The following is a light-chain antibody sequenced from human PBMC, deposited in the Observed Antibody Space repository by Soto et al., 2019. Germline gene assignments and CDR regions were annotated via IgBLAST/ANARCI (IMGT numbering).Light chain of an antibody. CDR2: DDN. J-gene: IGLJ1*01. Sequence: QSVLTQPPSVSAAPGQKVTISCSGSSSNIGNNYVSWYQHLPGTAPKLVIYDDNKRPSGIPDRFSGSKSGTSATLGITGLQTGDEADYYCATWDSSLSAAGFGPGTKFTVL. V-gene: IGLV1-51*01. CDR1: SSNIGNNY. CDR3: ATWDSSLSAAG.